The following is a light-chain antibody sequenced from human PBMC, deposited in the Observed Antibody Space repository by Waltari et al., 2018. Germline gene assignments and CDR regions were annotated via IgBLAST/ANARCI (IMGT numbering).Light chain of an antibody. J-gene: IGKJ1*01. CDR3: QHYVRLPAT. CDR1: QSVSRT. V-gene: IGKV3-20*01. CDR2: GAA. Sequence: SCRASQSVSRTLALYQRNPSQAPKLLIYGAATRATGIPDRFTGSGSGTDFSLTISSLEPEDFAIYFCQHYVRLPATFGQGTKVKIK.